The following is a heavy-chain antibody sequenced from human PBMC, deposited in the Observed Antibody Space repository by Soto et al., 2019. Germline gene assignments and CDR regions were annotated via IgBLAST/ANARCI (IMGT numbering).Heavy chain of an antibody. CDR3: AAAKAGSNHRDYYYGMDV. CDR1: GFTFTSSA. D-gene: IGHD6-13*01. CDR2: IVVGSDNT. V-gene: IGHV1-58*01. J-gene: IGHJ6*02. Sequence: GASVKVSCKASGFTFTSSAVQWVRQARGQRLEWIGWIVVGSDNTNYAQKFQERVTITRDMSTSTAYMELSSLRSEDTAVYYCAAAKAGSNHRDYYYGMDVWGQGTTVTVSS.